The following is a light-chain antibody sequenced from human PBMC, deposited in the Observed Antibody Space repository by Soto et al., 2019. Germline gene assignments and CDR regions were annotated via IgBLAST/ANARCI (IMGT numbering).Light chain of an antibody. V-gene: IGLV1-40*01. CDR2: GNS. J-gene: IGLJ2*01. CDR3: QSYDSSLSGVV. CDR1: SSNIGAGYD. Sequence: QSVLTQPPSVSGAPGQRVTISCTGSSSNIGAGYDVHWYQQLPGTAPKLLIYGNSNRPSGVPDRFSGSKSGTSASLAITGLQAEDEADYYRQSYDSSLSGVVFGGVTKLTVL.